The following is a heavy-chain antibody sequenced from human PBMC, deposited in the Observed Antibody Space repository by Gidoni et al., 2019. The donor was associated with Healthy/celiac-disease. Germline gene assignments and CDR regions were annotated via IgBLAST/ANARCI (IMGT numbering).Heavy chain of an antibody. CDR1: GFSLSTSGVG. V-gene: IGHV2-5*02. Sequence: QITLKESGPTLVKPTQTLTLTCTFSGFSLSTSGVGVGWIRQPPGKALEWLALIYWDDDKRYNPSLKSRLTITKDTSKNQVVLIMTNMDPVDTATYYCAHRQGNWNGGFDFDYWGQGTLVTVSS. CDR3: AHRQGNWNGGFDFDY. CDR2: IYWDDDK. D-gene: IGHD1-20*01. J-gene: IGHJ4*02.